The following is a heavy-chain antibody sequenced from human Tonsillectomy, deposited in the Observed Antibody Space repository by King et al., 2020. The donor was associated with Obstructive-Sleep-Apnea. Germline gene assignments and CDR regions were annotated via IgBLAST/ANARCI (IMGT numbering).Heavy chain of an antibody. CDR2: ISWDGGST. V-gene: IGHV3-43D*03. CDR1: GFTFDNHV. D-gene: IGHD3-3*01. J-gene: IGHJ6*02. CDR3: AKGCGARIFGLVISYGMDV. Sequence: VQLVESGGVVVQPGGSLRLSCAASGFTFDNHVMHWVRQAPGKGLEWVSLISWDGGSTYYADSVKGRFTISRDNSKNSLYLQMNSLRTEDTALYYCAKGCGARIFGLVISYGMDVWGQGTTVTVSS.